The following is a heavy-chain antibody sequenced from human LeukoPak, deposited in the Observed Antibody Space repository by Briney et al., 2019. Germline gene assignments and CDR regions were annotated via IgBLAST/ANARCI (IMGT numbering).Heavy chain of an antibody. D-gene: IGHD3-22*01. CDR1: GYTFTSYY. CDR2: INPSGGST. Sequence: ASVKVSCKASGYTFTSYYMHWVRQAPGQGLEWMGIINPSGGSTSYAQKFQGRVTMTRDTSTSTVYMELSNLRSEDTAVYYCARSHTPSYYYDSSGYYYVNWGQGTLVTVSS. J-gene: IGHJ4*02. V-gene: IGHV1-46*01. CDR3: ARSHTPSYYYDSSGYYYVN.